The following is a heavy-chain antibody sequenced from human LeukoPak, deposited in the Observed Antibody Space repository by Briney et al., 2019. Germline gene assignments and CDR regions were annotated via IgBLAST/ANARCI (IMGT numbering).Heavy chain of an antibody. CDR2: ISSNGGST. CDR1: GFSFSRYV. Sequence: GGSLRLSCSASGFSFSRYVLHWVRQAPGRGLEYVSMISSNGGSTHYADSVKGRFTISRDNSKNTLYLQMSSLRVDDTAVYYCVKESLGGPFYDFWSARSPYYGLDVWGQGTTVTVSS. V-gene: IGHV3-64D*06. D-gene: IGHD3-3*01. CDR3: VKESLGGPFYDFWSARSPYYGLDV. J-gene: IGHJ6*02.